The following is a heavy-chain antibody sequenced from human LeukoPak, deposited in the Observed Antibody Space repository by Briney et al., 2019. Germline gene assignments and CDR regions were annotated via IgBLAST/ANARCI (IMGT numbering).Heavy chain of an antibody. CDR3: ARSVSSGYFLRYYYYYMDV. Sequence: ASVKVSCKASGYTFTSYDINWVRQATGQGLEWMGWMNPHSGNTGYAQKFQGRVTMTRNTSISTAYMELSSLRSEDTAVYYCARSVSSGYFLRYYYYYMDVWGKGTTVTVSS. CDR2: MNPHSGNT. J-gene: IGHJ6*03. V-gene: IGHV1-8*01. CDR1: GYTFTSYD. D-gene: IGHD3-22*01.